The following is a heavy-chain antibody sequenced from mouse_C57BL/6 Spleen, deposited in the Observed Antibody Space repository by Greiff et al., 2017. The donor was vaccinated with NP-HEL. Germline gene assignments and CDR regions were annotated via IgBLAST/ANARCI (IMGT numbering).Heavy chain of an antibody. CDR3: ARALYYDYAYDY. CDR1: GFTFSDYY. V-gene: IGHV5-16*01. CDR2: INYDGSST. J-gene: IGHJ2*01. D-gene: IGHD2-4*01. Sequence: EVMLVESEGGLVQPGSSMKLSCTASGFTFSDYYMAWVRQVPEKGLEWVANINYDGSSTYYLDSLKSRFIISRDNAKNILYLQMSSLKSEDTATYYCARALYYDYAYDYWGQGTTLTVSS.